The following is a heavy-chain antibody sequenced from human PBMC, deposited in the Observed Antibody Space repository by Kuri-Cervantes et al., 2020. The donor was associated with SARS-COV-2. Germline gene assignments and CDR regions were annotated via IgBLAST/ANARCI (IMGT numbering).Heavy chain of an antibody. CDR1: GFTFSIYE. D-gene: IGHD1-26*01. Sequence: GGSLRLSCAASGFTFSIYEMNWVRQAPGKGLEWVSYISGSGSTIYYADSVKGRFTISRDNANNSLYLQMNSLRAEDTAVYYCARGVGATLIFDYWGQGTLVTVSS. CDR3: ARGVGATLIFDY. CDR2: ISGSGSTI. J-gene: IGHJ4*02. V-gene: IGHV3-48*03.